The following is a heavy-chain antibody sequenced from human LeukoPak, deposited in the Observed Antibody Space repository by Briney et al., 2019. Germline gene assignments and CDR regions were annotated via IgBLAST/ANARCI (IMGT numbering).Heavy chain of an antibody. CDR1: GGTLSSYA. CDR2: IIPIFGTA. CDR3: ARANPYYYDSSGYPPPGAFDI. J-gene: IGHJ3*02. V-gene: IGHV1-69*06. Sequence: SVKVSCKASGGTLSSYAISWVRQAPGQGLEWMGGIIPIFGTANYAQTFQGRVTITADKSTSTAYMELSSLSSEDTAVYYCARANPYYYDSSGYPPPGAFDIWGQGTMVTVSS. D-gene: IGHD3-22*01.